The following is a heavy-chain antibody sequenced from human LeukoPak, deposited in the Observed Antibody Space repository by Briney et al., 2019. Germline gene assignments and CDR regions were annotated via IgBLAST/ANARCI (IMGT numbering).Heavy chain of an antibody. CDR2: ISAYNGNT. J-gene: IGHJ1*01. CDR3: ASHYGSGSYPEYFQH. Sequence: ASVKVSCKASGYTFTSYGISWVRQAPGQGLEWMGWISAYNGNTNHAQKLQGRVTMTTDTSTSTAYMELRSLRSDDTAVYYCASHYGSGSYPEYFQHWGQGTLVTVSS. V-gene: IGHV1-18*04. D-gene: IGHD3-10*01. CDR1: GYTFTSYG.